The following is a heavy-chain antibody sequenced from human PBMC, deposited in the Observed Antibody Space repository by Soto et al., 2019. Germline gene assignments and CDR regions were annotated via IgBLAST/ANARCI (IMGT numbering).Heavy chain of an antibody. J-gene: IGHJ4*02. CDR2: ISYDGSNK. V-gene: IGHV3-30*18. CDR1: GFTFSSYG. Sequence: LRLSCAASGFTFSSYGMHWVRQAPGKGLEWVAVISYDGSNKYYADSVKGRFTISRDNSKNTLYLQMNSLRAEDTAVYYCAKNMRELPYFDYWGQGTLVTVSS. CDR3: AKNMRELPYFDY. D-gene: IGHD3-10*01.